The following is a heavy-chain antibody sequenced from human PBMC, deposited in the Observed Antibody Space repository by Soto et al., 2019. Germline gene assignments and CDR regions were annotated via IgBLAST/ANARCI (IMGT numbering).Heavy chain of an antibody. J-gene: IGHJ6*02. CDR2: ISGSGGST. Sequence: EVQLLESGGGLVQPGGSLRLSCAASGFTFSSYAMSWVRQAPGKGLEWVSAISGSGGSTYYADSVKGRFTISRDNSKNTLYVQMNSLRAEDTAVYYCAKVQTGCCPYYYYGMDVWGQGTTFTVSS. CDR1: GFTFSSYA. CDR3: AKVQTGCCPYYYYGMDV. V-gene: IGHV3-23*01. D-gene: IGHD2-2*01.